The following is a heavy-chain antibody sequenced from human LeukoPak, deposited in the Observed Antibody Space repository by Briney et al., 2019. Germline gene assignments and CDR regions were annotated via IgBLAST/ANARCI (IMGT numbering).Heavy chain of an antibody. V-gene: IGHV1-18*01. CDR2: ISVYSGNT. J-gene: IGHJ4*02. D-gene: IGHD2-2*03. CDR1: GYTFTSHG. CDR3: ARGGEPYGYCSSISCYASFDY. Sequence: ASVKVSCKASGYTFTSHGVSWVRQAPGQGLEWMGWISVYSGNTNYAQKFQGRVTMTTDTSTTTAYMELRSLRSDDTAAYYCARGGEPYGYCSSISCYASFDYWGQGTLVTVSS.